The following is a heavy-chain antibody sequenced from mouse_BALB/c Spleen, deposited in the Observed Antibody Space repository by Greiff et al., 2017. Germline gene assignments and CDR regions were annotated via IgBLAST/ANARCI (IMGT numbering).Heavy chain of an antibody. CDR2: MWRGGST. D-gene: IGHD2-4*01. CDR3: ARTMITSYAMDY. V-gene: IGHV2-2*02. Sequence: QVQLKQSGPGLVQPSQSLSIPCTVSGFSLTSYGVHWVRQSPGKGLEWLGVMWRGGSTDYNAAFISRLSISKDNSKSQVFFKMNSLQANDTAIYYCARTMITSYAMDYWGQGTSVTVSS. CDR1: GFSLTSYG. J-gene: IGHJ4*01.